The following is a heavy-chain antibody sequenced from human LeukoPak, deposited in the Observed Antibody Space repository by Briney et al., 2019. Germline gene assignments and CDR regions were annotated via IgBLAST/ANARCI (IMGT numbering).Heavy chain of an antibody. CDR3: ARDLLGITIFGVVNRYYFDY. CDR1: GFTFSSYA. V-gene: IGHV3-30*04. J-gene: IGHJ4*02. D-gene: IGHD3-3*01. Sequence: GGSLRLSCAASGFTFSSYAMHWVRQAPGKGLEWVAVISYDGSNKYYADSVKGRFTISRDNSKNTLYLQMNSLRAEDTAVYYCARDLLGITIFGVVNRYYFDYWGQGTLVTVSS. CDR2: ISYDGSNK.